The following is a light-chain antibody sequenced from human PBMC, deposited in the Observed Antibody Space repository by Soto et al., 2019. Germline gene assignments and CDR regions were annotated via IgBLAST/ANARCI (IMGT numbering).Light chain of an antibody. J-gene: IGLJ1*01. V-gene: IGLV1-40*01. Sequence: SVLTPPPSMSGAPGERVTISCTGSSSHIGSTYDVQWYQQLPGTAPKLLIHGNTNRPSGVPDRFSGSKSGTSASLAITGLQADDEADYYCQSYDDSLSVHYVFGTGTKVTVL. CDR3: QSYDDSLSVHYV. CDR2: GNT. CDR1: SSHIGSTYD.